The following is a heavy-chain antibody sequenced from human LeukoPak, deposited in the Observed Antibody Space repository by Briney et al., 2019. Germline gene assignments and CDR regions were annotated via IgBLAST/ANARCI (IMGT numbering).Heavy chain of an antibody. V-gene: IGHV4-59*01. CDR3: ARGPAHYYDSSGYRRTPHFDY. J-gene: IGHJ4*02. D-gene: IGHD3-22*01. Sequence: KTSETLSLTCTVSGGSISSYYWSWIRQPPGKGLEWIGYIYYSGSTNYNPSLKSRVTISVDTSKNQFSLKLSSVTAADTAVYYCARGPAHYYDSSGYRRTPHFDYWGQGTLVTVSS. CDR2: IYYSGST. CDR1: GGSISSYY.